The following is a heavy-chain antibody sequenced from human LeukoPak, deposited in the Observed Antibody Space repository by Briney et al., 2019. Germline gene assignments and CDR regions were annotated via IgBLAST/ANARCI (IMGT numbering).Heavy chain of an antibody. J-gene: IGHJ4*02. D-gene: IGHD3-10*01. V-gene: IGHV3-23*01. Sequence: GGSLRLSCAASGFTLSSYAMSWVRQAPGKGLEWVSAISDTGNTYHADSVKGRFTISRDNSKNTLYLQMNSLRAEDTAVYYCAKSYGSGSHIDYWGQGTLVTVSS. CDR1: GFTLSSYA. CDR3: AKSYGSGSHIDY. CDR2: ISDTGNT.